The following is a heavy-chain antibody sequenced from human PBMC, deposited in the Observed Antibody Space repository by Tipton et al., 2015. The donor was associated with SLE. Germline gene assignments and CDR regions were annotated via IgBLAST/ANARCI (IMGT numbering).Heavy chain of an antibody. CDR2: IYYSEST. CDR1: GGSISSYY. CDR3: ARGHERHYDSPNFDI. D-gene: IGHD5-12*01. J-gene: IGHJ3*02. Sequence: TLSLTCTVSGGSISSYYWSWIRQPPGKGLEWIGYIYYSESTYYNPSLKSRVTISVDTSKNQFSLKLSSVTAADTAVYYCARGHERHYDSPNFDIWGQGTMVTVSS. V-gene: IGHV4-59*12.